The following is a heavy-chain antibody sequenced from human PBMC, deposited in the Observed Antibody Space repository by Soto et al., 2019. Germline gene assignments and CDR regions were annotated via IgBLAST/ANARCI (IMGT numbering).Heavy chain of an antibody. V-gene: IGHV1-58*01. CDR2: IVVGSGNT. J-gene: IGHJ3*02. D-gene: IGHD3-22*01. Sequence: SVKVSCKASGFTFTSSAVQWVRQARGQRLEWIGWIVVGSGNTNYAQKFQERVTITRDMSASTAYMELSSLRSEDTAVYYCAADRVTMTYAFDIWGQGTMVTVSS. CDR3: AADRVTMTYAFDI. CDR1: GFTFTSSA.